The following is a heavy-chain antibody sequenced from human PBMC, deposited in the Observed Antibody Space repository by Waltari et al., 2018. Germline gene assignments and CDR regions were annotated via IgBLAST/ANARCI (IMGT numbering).Heavy chain of an antibody. CDR2: SNPSGGRT. CDR1: GYSFTSSY. CDR3: ARADYGSGTYFNPPYFDY. V-gene: IGHV1-46*01. J-gene: IGHJ4*02. Sequence: QVQLVQSGAEVKKPGASVKVSCKASGYSFTSSYIHWVRHAPGQGLQWMGISNPSGGRTSSGQKFQGRITLTSDTSTSTVYMELSSLRSDDTAVYYCARADYGSGTYFNPPYFDYWGQGTLVTVSS. D-gene: IGHD3-10*01.